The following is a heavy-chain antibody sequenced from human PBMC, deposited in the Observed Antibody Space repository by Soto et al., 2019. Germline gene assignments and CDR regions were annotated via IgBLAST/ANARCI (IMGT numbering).Heavy chain of an antibody. CDR1: GDSVSSNIAA. Sequence: SQTLSLTCAISGDSVSSNIAARNWIWQAASRSLEWLGRTYTGSIYYNDLLQSGGSRISIKKDTYRSQVYLQLNSVTAERPAIYFCARGQYSGFDIWGRGTMVTVSS. CDR2: TYTGSIYYN. CDR3: ARGQYSGFDI. J-gene: IGHJ3*02. V-gene: IGHV6-1*01. D-gene: IGHD1-26*01.